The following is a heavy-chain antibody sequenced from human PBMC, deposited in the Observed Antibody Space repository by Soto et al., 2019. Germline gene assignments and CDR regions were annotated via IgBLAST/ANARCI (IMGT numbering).Heavy chain of an antibody. CDR3: ARVGYCNTTNCLFDYYHYGMDV. V-gene: IGHV1-69*01. J-gene: IGHJ6*04. D-gene: IGHD2-2*01. CDR2: IIPIFHTA. CDR1: GDSFNSYA. Sequence: QVQLVQSGAEVKKPGSSVKVSCKASGDSFNSYAISWVRQAPGQGLEWMGGIIPIFHTANHAQKFQARVTITADESASSAYMELSGLRSEDTAVYYCARVGYCNTTNCLFDYYHYGMDVGGKGTTVTVSA.